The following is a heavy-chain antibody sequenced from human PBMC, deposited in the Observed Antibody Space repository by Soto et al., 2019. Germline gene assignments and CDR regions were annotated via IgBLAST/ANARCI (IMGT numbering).Heavy chain of an antibody. CDR2: ISTFNGKT. V-gene: IGHV1-18*01. CDR1: RYTFTSHG. D-gene: IGHD1-26*01. J-gene: IGHJ3*01. CDR3: ARLLTEGATFREDAFDL. Sequence: QVQLVQSGGDVKTPGASVKVSCTSSRYTFTSHGIAWVRQAPGQGLEWMGWISTFNGKTDYAQKFQDRVTMTADTLTSTVHMELRSLRSDDTAVYYCARLLTEGATFREDAFDLWGQGTKVTVSS.